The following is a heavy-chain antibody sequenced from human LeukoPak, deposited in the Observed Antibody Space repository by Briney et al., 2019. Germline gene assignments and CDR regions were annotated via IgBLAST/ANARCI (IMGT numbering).Heavy chain of an antibody. CDR3: ARDVRMVRGVIILHDY. CDR1: GYTFTSYG. J-gene: IGHJ4*02. CDR2: ISAYNGRT. V-gene: IGHV1-18*01. Sequence: GASVKVSCKASGYTFTSYGISWVRQAPGQGLEWMGWISAYNGRTYYAQNLQGRVTMTTDTATSTAYMELRSLRSDDTAVYYCARDVRMVRGVIILHDYWGQGTLVTVSS. D-gene: IGHD3-10*01.